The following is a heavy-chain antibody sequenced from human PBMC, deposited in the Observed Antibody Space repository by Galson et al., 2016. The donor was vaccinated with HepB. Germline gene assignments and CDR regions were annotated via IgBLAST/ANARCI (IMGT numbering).Heavy chain of an antibody. D-gene: IGHD3-3*01. CDR2: VYPGGSGT. CDR1: GYGFSRYW. V-gene: IGHV5-51*01. CDR3: ARHSPDINFFDP. Sequence: QSGAEVKKPGDSLKISCKASGYGFSRYWIGRVRQMPGKGLAWKGIVYPGGSGTRYSPSFKGLVTISADKSINTTYLQWSILKASDTAMYYCARHSPDINFFDPWGQGTLVTVSS. J-gene: IGHJ5*02.